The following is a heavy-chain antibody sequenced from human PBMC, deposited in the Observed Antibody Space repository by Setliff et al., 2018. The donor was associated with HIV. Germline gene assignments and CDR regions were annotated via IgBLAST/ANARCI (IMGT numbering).Heavy chain of an antibody. CDR2: IHTSGRT. V-gene: IGHV4-4*08. D-gene: IGHD3-3*01. CDR1: SESIVSYY. CDR3: ARGGSYRFWSGYRYYYYYMDL. Sequence: SETLSLTCAVSSESIVSYYWNWIRQPPGRGLEWIGYIHTSGRTKYNPSLKSRLTILVDTSKKQFSLRLTSVTAADTAVYYCARGGSYRFWSGYRYYYYYMDLWGKGTTVTVSS. J-gene: IGHJ6*03.